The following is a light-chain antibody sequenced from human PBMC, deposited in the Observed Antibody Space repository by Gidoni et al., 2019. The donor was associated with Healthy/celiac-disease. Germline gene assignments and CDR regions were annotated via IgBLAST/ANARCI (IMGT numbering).Light chain of an antibody. CDR2: GAA. J-gene: IGKJ1*01. CDR1: QSVSSN. Sequence: EIGMTQSPATLSVAPGERATLSCSASQSVSSNLAWYQQKPGQAPRLLIYGAATRATGIPARFSGSGSGTEFTLTISSLQSEDFAVYYCQQYHNWPQTFGQGTKVEIK. V-gene: IGKV3-15*01. CDR3: QQYHNWPQT.